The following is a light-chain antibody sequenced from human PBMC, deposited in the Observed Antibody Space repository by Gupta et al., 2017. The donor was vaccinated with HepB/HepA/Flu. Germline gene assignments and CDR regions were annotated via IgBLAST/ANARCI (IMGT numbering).Light chain of an antibody. J-gene: IGLJ1*01. Sequence: QSALTQPPSVSGSPGQSVTISCTGTSSDVGRYNRVSWYQQSPGTAPKLMISEVSNRPSGVPDRFSGSTSANTASLTISGLQAEDEADYYCSSYTSSSTYVFGTGTKVTVL. CDR1: SSDVGRYNR. CDR2: EVS. V-gene: IGLV2-18*02. CDR3: SSYTSSSTYV.